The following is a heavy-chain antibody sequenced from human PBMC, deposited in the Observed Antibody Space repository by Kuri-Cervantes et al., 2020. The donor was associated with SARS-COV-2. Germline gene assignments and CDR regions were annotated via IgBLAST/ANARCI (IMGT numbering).Heavy chain of an antibody. CDR1: GFSLSTSGMC. Sequence: SGPTLVKPTQTLTLTCTFSGFSLSTSGMCVSWIRQPPGKGLEWIGYIYYSGSTYYNPSLKSLVTISVDTSKNQFSLKLSSVTAADTAVYYCARIGADGDYWGQGTLVTVSS. J-gene: IGHJ4*02. CDR2: IYYSGST. CDR3: ARIGADGDY. V-gene: IGHV4-31*01. D-gene: IGHD5-24*01.